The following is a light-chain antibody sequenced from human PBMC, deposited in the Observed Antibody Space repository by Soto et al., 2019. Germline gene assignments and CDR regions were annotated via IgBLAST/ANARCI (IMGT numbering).Light chain of an antibody. Sequence: QSALTQPASVSGSPGQSIAISCTGTSSDVGGYNYVSWYQQHPGKAPKLMIHEVSNRPSGISDRFSGSKSGNTASLTISGLQADDEVDYYCSSHTSYSTRVFGTGTKLTVL. V-gene: IGLV2-14*01. CDR2: EVS. J-gene: IGLJ1*01. CDR3: SSHTSYSTRV. CDR1: SSDVGGYNY.